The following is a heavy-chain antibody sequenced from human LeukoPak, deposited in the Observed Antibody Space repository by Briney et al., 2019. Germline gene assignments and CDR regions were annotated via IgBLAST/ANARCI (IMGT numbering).Heavy chain of an antibody. J-gene: IGHJ3*02. CDR1: GYTFTGYY. D-gene: IGHD1-7*01. CDR2: INPNSGGT. CDR3: AKSPNRYNWNYNIDALDM. V-gene: IGHV1-2*02. Sequence: GASVKVSCKASGYTFTGYYMHWVRQAPGQGLEWMGWINPNSGGTNYAQKFQGRVTMTRDTSISTAYMELSRLRSDDTAVYYCAKSPNRYNWNYNIDALDMWGQGTLVTVSS.